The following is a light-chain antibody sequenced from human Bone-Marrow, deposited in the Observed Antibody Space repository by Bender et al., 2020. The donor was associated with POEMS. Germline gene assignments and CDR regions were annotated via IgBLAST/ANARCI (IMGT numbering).Light chain of an antibody. CDR1: SGDIGTYNR. J-gene: IGLJ3*02. Sequence: QSALTQPASVSGSPGQSITISCTGTSGDIGTYNRVSWYQQHPGKAPKLIIYEVTKRPSGVSSRFSGSKSAYTASLTISGLQAQDEDDYYCQSYDNSLGGWVFGGGTKLTVL. CDR3: QSYDNSLGGWV. CDR2: EVT. V-gene: IGLV2-23*02.